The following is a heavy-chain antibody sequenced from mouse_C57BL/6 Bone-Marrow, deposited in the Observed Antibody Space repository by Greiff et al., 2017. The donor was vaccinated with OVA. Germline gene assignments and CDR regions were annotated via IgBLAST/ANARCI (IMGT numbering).Heavy chain of an antibody. V-gene: IGHV5-4*01. Sequence: EVQGVESGGGLVKPGGSLKLSCAASGFTFSSYAMSWVRQTPEKRLEWVATISDGGSYTYYPDNVKGRFTISRDNAKNNLYLQMSHLKSEDTAMYYCAIYDGNFDYWGQGTTLTVSS. J-gene: IGHJ2*01. CDR2: ISDGGSYT. D-gene: IGHD2-1*01. CDR3: AIYDGNFDY. CDR1: GFTFSSYA.